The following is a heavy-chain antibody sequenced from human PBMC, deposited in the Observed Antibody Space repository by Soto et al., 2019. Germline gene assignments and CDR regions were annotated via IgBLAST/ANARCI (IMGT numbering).Heavy chain of an antibody. Sequence: GESLKISCKGSGYSFTSYWIGWVRQMPGRGLEWMGIIYPGDSDTRYSPSFQGQVTISADKSISTAYLQWSSLKASDTAIYYCARQMEYYYDSSGYYFRAFDIWGQGTMVTVSS. V-gene: IGHV5-51*01. CDR3: ARQMEYYYDSSGYYFRAFDI. D-gene: IGHD3-22*01. CDR1: GYSFTSYW. J-gene: IGHJ3*02. CDR2: IYPGDSDT.